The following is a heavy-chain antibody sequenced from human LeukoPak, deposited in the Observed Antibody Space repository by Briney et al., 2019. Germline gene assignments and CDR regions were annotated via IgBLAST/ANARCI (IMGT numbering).Heavy chain of an antibody. CDR1: GGTFSSYA. D-gene: IGHD2-15*01. CDR2: IIPIFGTA. V-gene: IGHV1-69*13. CDR3: ATPRDIVVVVAANLTRVDYYFDY. J-gene: IGHJ4*02. Sequence: ASVKVSCKASGGTFSSYAISWVRQAPGQGLEWMGGIIPIFGTASYAQKFQGRVTITADESTSTAYMELSSLRSEDTAVYYCATPRDIVVVVAANLTRVDYYFDYWGQGTLVTVSS.